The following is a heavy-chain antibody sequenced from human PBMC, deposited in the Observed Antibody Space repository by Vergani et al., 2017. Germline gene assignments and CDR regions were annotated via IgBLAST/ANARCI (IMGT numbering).Heavy chain of an antibody. V-gene: IGHV7-4-1*02. CDR2: INTNTGNP. J-gene: IGHJ4*02. CDR3: AKGDPSFTHFYDSSGYSNY. D-gene: IGHD3-22*01. CDR1: GYTFTNYA. Sequence: QVQLVQSGSELKKPGASVKVSCKASGYTFTNYAVNWVRQAPGQGLEWMGWINTNTGNPTFAQGFTGRFVFSFDTSGSTTYLQINNLRTEDTAGYYCAKGDPSFTHFYDSSGYSNYWGQGTLVTVSS.